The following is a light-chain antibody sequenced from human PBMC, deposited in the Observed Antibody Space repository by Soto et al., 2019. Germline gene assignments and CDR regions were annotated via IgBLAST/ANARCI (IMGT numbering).Light chain of an antibody. V-gene: IGLV3-21*02. J-gene: IGLJ1*01. CDR3: QGWHRRRDHYV. CDR1: NIGNIN. CDR2: NDD. Sequence: SYDLTQPPSVSVAPGQTATITCGGDNIGNINVHWYQQRPGQAPILVVYNDDDRPSGIPARFSGSNSGNTATLTISRVEAGDEADYYCQGWHRRRDHYVLGTGTKVTVL.